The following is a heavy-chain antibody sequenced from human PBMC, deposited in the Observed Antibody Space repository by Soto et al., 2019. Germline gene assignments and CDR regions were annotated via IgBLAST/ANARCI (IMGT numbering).Heavy chain of an antibody. CDR2: IIPILGIA. Sequence: QVQLVQSGAEVKKPGSSVKVSCKASGGTFSSYTISWVRQAPGQGLEWMGRIIPILGIANHAQKFQGRFTITADKSTSTAYMELSSLRSEDTAVYYCARGGSSLTLYYFDYWGQGTLVTVSS. CDR3: ARGGSSLTLYYFDY. J-gene: IGHJ4*02. CDR1: GGTFSSYT. V-gene: IGHV1-69*02. D-gene: IGHD6-6*01.